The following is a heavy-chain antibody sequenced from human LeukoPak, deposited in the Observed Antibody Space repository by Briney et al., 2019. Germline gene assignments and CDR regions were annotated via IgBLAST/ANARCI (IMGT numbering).Heavy chain of an antibody. CDR2: IYTSGST. CDR3: ARSPYSSSWYPFAP. CDR1: GDSISSGGYS. J-gene: IGHJ5*02. Sequence: SETLSLTCAVSGDSISSGGYSWSWIRQVAGKGLEWIGRIYTSGSTNYNPSLKSRVTMSVDTSKNQFSLKLTSVTAADTAVYYCARSPYSSSWYPFAPWGQGTLVTVSS. D-gene: IGHD6-13*01. V-gene: IGHV4-61*02.